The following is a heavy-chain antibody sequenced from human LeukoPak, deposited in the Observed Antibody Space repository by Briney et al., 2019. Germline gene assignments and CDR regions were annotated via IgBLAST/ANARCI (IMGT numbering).Heavy chain of an antibody. V-gene: IGHV4-59*01. CDR3: ARVMDSSSSSGDY. CDR1: GGSISSYY. J-gene: IGHJ4*02. Sequence: SSETLSLTCTVSGGSISSYYWSWIRQPPGKGLEWIGYIYYSGSTNYNPSLKSRVTISVDTSKNQFSLKLGSVTAADTAVYYCARVMDSSSSSGDYWGQGTLVTVSS. CDR2: IYYSGST. D-gene: IGHD6-6*01.